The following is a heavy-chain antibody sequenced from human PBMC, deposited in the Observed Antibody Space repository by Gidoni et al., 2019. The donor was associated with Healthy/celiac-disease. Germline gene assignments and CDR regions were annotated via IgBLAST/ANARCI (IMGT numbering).Heavy chain of an antibody. CDR3: AKATYYYDSSGFDY. D-gene: IGHD3-22*01. J-gene: IGHJ4*02. Sequence: EVQLLESGGGLVQPGGSLRPSCAASGFTLSSYAMSWVRQAPGKGLGWVSAISGSGGSTYYADSVKGRFTISRDNSKNTLYLQMNSLRAEDTAVYYCAKATYYYDSSGFDYWGQGTLVTVSS. CDR1: GFTLSSYA. V-gene: IGHV3-23*01. CDR2: ISGSGGST.